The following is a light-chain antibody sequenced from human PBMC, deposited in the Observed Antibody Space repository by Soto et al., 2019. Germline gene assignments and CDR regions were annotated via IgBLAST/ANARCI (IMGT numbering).Light chain of an antibody. CDR2: DAS. Sequence: EIVLTQSPATLSLSPGERATLSCRASQSISSYLAWYQQKPGQAPRLLIYDASNRATGIPARFSGSGSGTDFTLTISSLEPDDFAVDYGEQRSSWTFGQGTKVEI. J-gene: IGKJ1*01. CDR3: EQRSSWT. V-gene: IGKV3-11*01. CDR1: QSISSY.